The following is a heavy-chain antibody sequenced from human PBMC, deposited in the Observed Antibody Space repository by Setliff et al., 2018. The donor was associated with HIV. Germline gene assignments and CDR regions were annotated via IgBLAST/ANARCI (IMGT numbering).Heavy chain of an antibody. J-gene: IGHJ5*01. D-gene: IGHD5-12*01. CDR1: GYTFTGYY. Sequence: ASVKVSCKASGYTFTGYYMHWVRQAPGQGLEWMGRINPNSGGTNYAQKFQGRVTMTRDTSISTAYMELSRLRSDDTAVYYCASDAVSGYDWKWFDSWGQGTLVTVSS. CDR3: ASDAVSGYDWKWFDS. V-gene: IGHV1-2*06. CDR2: INPNSGGT.